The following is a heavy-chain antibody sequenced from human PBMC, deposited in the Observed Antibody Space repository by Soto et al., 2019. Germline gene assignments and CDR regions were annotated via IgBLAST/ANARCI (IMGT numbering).Heavy chain of an antibody. J-gene: IGHJ4*02. CDR1: GGSISSSSYY. CDR3: VRHSAAEIFDY. Sequence: PSETLSLTCTVSGGSISSSSYYWGWIRQPPGKGLEWIGSIYYSGSTYYNPSLKGRVTISVDTSKNQFSLKLSSVTAADTAVYYCVRHSAAEIFDYWGQGTLVTVS. V-gene: IGHV4-39*01. CDR2: IYYSGST. D-gene: IGHD6-13*01.